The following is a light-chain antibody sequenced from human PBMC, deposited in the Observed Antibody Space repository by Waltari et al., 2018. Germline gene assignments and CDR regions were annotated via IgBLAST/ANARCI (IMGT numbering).Light chain of an antibody. CDR3: HSHTSSITTVI. J-gene: IGLJ2*01. Sequence: QSALTQPASVSGSPGQSITISCTGTSSDVGGSNYVSCYQPHPGKAPKLIIYEVSKLTSGVSYRFSGPKIGNTASLTISGLQAEDEADYYCHSHTSSITTVIFGGGTKLTV. CDR1: SSDVGGSNY. CDR2: EVS. V-gene: IGLV2-14*01.